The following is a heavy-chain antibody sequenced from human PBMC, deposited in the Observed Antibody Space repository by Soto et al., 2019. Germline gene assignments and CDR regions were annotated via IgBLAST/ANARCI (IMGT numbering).Heavy chain of an antibody. CDR3: ARDDSSSWFSSYYYGMDV. V-gene: IGHV1-2*02. CDR2: INPNSGGT. D-gene: IGHD6-13*01. Sequence: ASVKVSCKASGYTFTGYYMHWVRQAPGQGLEWMGWINPNSGGTNYAQKLQGRVTMTRDTSISTAYMELSRLRSDDTAVYYCARDDSSSWFSSYYYGMDVWGQGTTVTVSS. J-gene: IGHJ6*02. CDR1: GYTFTGYY.